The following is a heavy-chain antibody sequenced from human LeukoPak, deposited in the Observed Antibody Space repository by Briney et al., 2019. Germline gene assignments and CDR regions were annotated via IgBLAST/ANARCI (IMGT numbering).Heavy chain of an antibody. V-gene: IGHV3-30*18. CDR2: ISSDGSHK. CDR1: GFTFSSYA. J-gene: IGHJ4*02. D-gene: IGHD6-19*01. CDR3: AKDGGAAVAGTIDF. Sequence: PGGSLRLSCAASGFTFSSYAMHWVRQAPGKGLEWVAVISSDGSHKFYGDPVKGRFTISRDNSKSTLYLQMDSLRAEDTALYYCAKDGGAAVAGTIDFWGQGTLVTVSS.